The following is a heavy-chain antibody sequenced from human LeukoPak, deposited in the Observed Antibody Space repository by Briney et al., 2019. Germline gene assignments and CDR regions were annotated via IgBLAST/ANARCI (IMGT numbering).Heavy chain of an antibody. CDR1: GGSISSYY. Sequence: PSETLSLTCTVSGGSISSYYWSWIRQPPGKGLEWIGYIYYSGSTNYNPSLKSRVTISVDTSKNQFSLKLSSVTAADTAVYYCARLLIVVVPAAPRGFDYWGQGTLVTVSS. CDR2: IYYSGST. CDR3: ARLLIVVVPAAPRGFDY. J-gene: IGHJ4*02. V-gene: IGHV4-59*01. D-gene: IGHD2-2*01.